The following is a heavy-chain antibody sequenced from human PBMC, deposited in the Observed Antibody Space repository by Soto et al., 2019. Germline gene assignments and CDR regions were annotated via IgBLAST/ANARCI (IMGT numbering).Heavy chain of an antibody. CDR3: ARLGYYYGMDV. CDR2: IYHGGTT. CDR1: GYSISSGSY. V-gene: IGHV4-38-2*02. J-gene: IGHJ6*04. Sequence: SETLSLTCTVSGYSISSGSYWAWIRQPPGKGPEWIASIYHGGTTFYNPSLKSRITISVDTSKNQVSLTLTSVTAADTAVYYCARLGYYYGMDVWGERTTVTVCS.